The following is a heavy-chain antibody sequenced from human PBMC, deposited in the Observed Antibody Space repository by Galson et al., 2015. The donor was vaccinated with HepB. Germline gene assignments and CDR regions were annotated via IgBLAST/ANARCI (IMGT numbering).Heavy chain of an antibody. CDR1: GFTFSSYS. V-gene: IGHV3-48*01. CDR3: ARDQTYYDCWSGYVGVY. J-gene: IGHJ4*02. CDR2: ISSSSSTI. D-gene: IGHD3-3*01. Sequence: SLRLSCAASGFTFSSYSMNWVRQAPGKGLEWVSYISSSSSTIYYADSEKGRFTISRDNAKNSLCLQMNSLRAEDTAVYYCARDQTYYDCWSGYVGVYWGQGTLVTVSS.